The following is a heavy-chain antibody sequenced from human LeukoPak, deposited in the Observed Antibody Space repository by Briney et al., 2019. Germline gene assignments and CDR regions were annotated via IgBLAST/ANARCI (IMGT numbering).Heavy chain of an antibody. Sequence: PGGSLRLSCAASGFTFSSYAMHWVRQAPGKGLEWVAVISYDGSNKYYADSVKGRFTISRDNAKNSLYLQMNSLRAEDTAVYYCARTAIAAAAFYNWFDPWGQGTLVTVSS. J-gene: IGHJ5*02. D-gene: IGHD6-13*01. CDR3: ARTAIAAAAFYNWFDP. CDR2: ISYDGSNK. V-gene: IGHV3-30*04. CDR1: GFTFSSYA.